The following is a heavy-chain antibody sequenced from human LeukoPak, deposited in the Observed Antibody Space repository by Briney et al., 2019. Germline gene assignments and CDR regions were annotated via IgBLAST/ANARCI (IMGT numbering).Heavy chain of an antibody. J-gene: IGHJ4*02. CDR3: ARDPDGTGPSDYFDY. CDR1: GFTFSSYE. D-gene: IGHD1-1*01. Sequence: GGSLRLSCAASGFTFSSYEMNWVRRAPGKGLEWVSYISTSGSTIYYADSVKGRFTISRDNAKNSLYLQMNSLRAEDTAVYYCARDPDGTGPSDYFDYWGRGTLVTVSS. V-gene: IGHV3-48*03. CDR2: ISTSGSTI.